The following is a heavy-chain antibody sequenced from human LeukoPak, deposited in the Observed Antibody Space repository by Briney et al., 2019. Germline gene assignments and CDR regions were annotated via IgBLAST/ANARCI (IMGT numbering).Heavy chain of an antibody. V-gene: IGHV4-34*01. CDR1: GGSFSGYY. Sequence: PSETLSLTCAVYGGSFSGYYLSRIRQPPGKGLEWIGEINHSGSTNYNPSLKSRVTISVDTSKNQFSLKLSSVTAADTAVYYCARARIAARPFSAWGQGTLVTVSS. CDR2: INHSGST. J-gene: IGHJ4*02. D-gene: IGHD6-6*01. CDR3: ARARIAARPFSA.